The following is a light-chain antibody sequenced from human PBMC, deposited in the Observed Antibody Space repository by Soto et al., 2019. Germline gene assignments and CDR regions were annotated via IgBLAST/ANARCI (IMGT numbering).Light chain of an antibody. CDR2: GAS. CDR1: QSVSSTC. Sequence: EIVLTQSPGTLSLSPGERATLSCRASQSVSSTCLAWYQQKPGQAPRLVISGASSRAGGIPDKFSGSGSGTDFTLTISRLEPEDFGVFYCQQCYTSPWTFGQGTKVEI. J-gene: IGKJ1*01. V-gene: IGKV3-20*01. CDR3: QQCYTSPWT.